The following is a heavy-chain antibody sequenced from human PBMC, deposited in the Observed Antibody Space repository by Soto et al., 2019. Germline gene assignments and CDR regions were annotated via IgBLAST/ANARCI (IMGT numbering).Heavy chain of an antibody. V-gene: IGHV4-59*01. J-gene: IGHJ4*02. CDR3: AREQYNWKL. Sequence: EPLSHTCSVSGVSITNYDWTWIRHSPGKGLEWIGYVYHTGNTYYNPSLRSRVTISLDTSKNQVSLRLRSVTAADPAVYYCAREQYNWKLWGQGTLVTVSS. CDR1: GVSITNYD. CDR2: VYHTGNT. D-gene: IGHD1-20*01.